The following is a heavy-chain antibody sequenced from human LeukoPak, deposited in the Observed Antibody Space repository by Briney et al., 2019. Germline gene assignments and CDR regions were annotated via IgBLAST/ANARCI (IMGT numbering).Heavy chain of an antibody. J-gene: IGHJ6*02. CDR3: AREQSGTEWYYYYGIDV. V-gene: IGHV3-21*01. Sequence: KSGGSLRLSCVASGFTFSSYSMNWVRQAPGKGLEWVSSISSSSSYIYYADSVKGRFTISRDNAKNSLYLQMNSLRAEDTAVYYCAREQSGTEWYYYYGIDVWGQGTTVNVSS. CDR2: ISSSSSYI. D-gene: IGHD3-3*01. CDR1: GFTFSSYS.